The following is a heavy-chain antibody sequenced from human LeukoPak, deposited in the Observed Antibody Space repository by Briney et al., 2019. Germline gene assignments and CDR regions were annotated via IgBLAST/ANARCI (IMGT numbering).Heavy chain of an antibody. CDR1: GYTLPELS. V-gene: IGHV1-24*01. CDR2: FDPEDGET. Sequence: ASVKVSSKVSGYTLPELSMHWVRPAPGKGREWMGGFDPEDGETIYAQKFQGRVTMTEDTSTDTAYMELSSLRSEDTAVYYCATGRSSWYGREYYFDYWGQGTLVTVSS. D-gene: IGHD6-13*01. CDR3: ATGRSSWYGREYYFDY. J-gene: IGHJ4*02.